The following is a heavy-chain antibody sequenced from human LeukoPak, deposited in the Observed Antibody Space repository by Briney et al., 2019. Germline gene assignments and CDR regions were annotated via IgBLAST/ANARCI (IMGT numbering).Heavy chain of an antibody. Sequence: SETLSLTCTVSGGSISNSSYYWGWIRQPPGKGLEWIGSMYYSGSTYYNPSLKSRVTISVDTSKNQFSLKLSSVTAADTAVYYCARERATLLTAFDIWGQGTMVTVSS. J-gene: IGHJ3*02. D-gene: IGHD2-15*01. CDR2: MYYSGST. V-gene: IGHV4-39*07. CDR3: ARERATLLTAFDI. CDR1: GGSISNSSYY.